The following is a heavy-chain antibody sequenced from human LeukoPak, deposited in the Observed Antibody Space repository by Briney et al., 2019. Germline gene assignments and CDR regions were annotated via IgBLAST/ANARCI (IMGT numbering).Heavy chain of an antibody. Sequence: SETLSLTCAVYGGSFRGYYWSWIRQPPGKGLEWIGEINHSGSTNYNPSLKSRVTISVDTSKNQFSLKLSSVTAADTAVYYCASRPGYSSSWYGSWGLGTLVTVSS. CDR3: ASRPGYSSSWYGS. CDR1: GGSFRGYY. CDR2: INHSGST. J-gene: IGHJ4*02. D-gene: IGHD6-13*01. V-gene: IGHV4-34*01.